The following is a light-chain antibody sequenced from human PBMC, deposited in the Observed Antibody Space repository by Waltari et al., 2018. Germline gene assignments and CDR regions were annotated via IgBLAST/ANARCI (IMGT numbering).Light chain of an antibody. CDR2: EVS. CDR3: SSYGGSNNLV. Sequence: QSALTQPPPAPGSPGQSVTISCTGTSSAIGGSKFVSWYQPHPGTAPTLMLYEVSHRPSGVPDRFSGSNSGNTPSLTVSGLQAEDEADYYCSSYGGSNNLVFGGGTKLTVL. V-gene: IGLV2-8*01. CDR1: SSAIGGSKF. J-gene: IGLJ2*01.